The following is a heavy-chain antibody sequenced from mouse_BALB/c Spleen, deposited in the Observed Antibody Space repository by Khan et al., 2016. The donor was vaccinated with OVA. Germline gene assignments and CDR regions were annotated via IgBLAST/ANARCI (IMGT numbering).Heavy chain of an antibody. CDR1: GFSLTGYG. CDR3: ARAYYANYREAMDY. J-gene: IGHJ4*01. CDR2: IWGDGST. V-gene: IGHV2-6-7*01. Sequence: QVQLKQSGPGPVAPSQSLSITCTVSGFSLTGYGVNWVRQPPGKGLEWLGMIWGDGSTDYNSALKSRRSISKDNSKSQVFLKMNSLQTDDTARYYCARAYYANYREAMDYWGQGTSVTVSS. D-gene: IGHD2-10*01.